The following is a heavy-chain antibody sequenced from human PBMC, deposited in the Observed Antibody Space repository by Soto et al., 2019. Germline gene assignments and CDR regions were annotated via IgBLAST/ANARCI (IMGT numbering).Heavy chain of an antibody. V-gene: IGHV3-30-3*01. J-gene: IGHJ4*02. CDR3: ASTPLRVGAREALTYFDY. CDR1: GFTFSSYA. Sequence: GGSLRLSCAASGFTFSSYAMHWVRQAPGKGLEWVAVISYDGSNKYYADSVKGRFTISRDNSKNTLYLQMNSLRAEDTAVYYCASTPLRVGAREALTYFDYWGQGTLVTVSS. CDR2: ISYDGSNK. D-gene: IGHD1-26*01.